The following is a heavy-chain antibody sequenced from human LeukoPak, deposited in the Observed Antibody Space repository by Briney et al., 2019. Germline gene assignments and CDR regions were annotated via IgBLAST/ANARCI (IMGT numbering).Heavy chain of an antibody. Sequence: GGSLRLSCAASKFTFDNYAMSWVRQAPGEGLEWVSSISSSGDITFYADSVKGRFTISRDNSNYALYLQMNSLRAEDAAVYYCAKDRPNYYESNGHYHRRDGDYWGQGTLVTVS. CDR3: AKDRPNYYESNGHYHRRDGDY. D-gene: IGHD3-22*01. CDR1: KFTFDNYA. CDR2: ISSSGDIT. J-gene: IGHJ4*02. V-gene: IGHV3-23*01.